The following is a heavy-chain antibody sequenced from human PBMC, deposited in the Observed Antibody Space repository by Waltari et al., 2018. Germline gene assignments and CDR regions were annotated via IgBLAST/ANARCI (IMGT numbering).Heavy chain of an antibody. CDR3: ARYGFYCTNGVCSEFDY. CDR1: GFTCRSYS. CDR2: LSLSSIYI. J-gene: IGHJ4*02. Sequence: EVKLVESGGGLVKPGGSLRLTCAASGFTCRSYSMNWVRQATGKGLEWVYSLSLSSIYISYADSVKCRFTISRVNAKNSLYLQMNSLRAEYTAVYYCARYGFYCTNGVCSEFDYWGQGTLVTVSS. V-gene: IGHV3-21*01. D-gene: IGHD2-8*01.